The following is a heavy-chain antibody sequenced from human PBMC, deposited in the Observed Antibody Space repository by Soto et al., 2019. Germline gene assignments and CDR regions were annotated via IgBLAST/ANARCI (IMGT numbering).Heavy chain of an antibody. CDR2: IYSGGST. V-gene: IGHV3-53*01. Sequence: EVQLVESGGGLIRPGGSLRLSCAASGFTVSSNYMSWVRQAPGKGLEWVSVIYSGGSTYYADSVKGRFTISRDNSKNTLYLQMNSLRAEDTAVYYCARDRIPLARIVGATPTYYGMDVW. D-gene: IGHD1-26*01. CDR3: ARDRIPLARIVGATPTYYGMDV. J-gene: IGHJ6*01. CDR1: GFTVSSNY.